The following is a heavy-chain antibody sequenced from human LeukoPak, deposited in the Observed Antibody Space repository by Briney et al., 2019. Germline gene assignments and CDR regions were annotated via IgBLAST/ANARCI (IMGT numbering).Heavy chain of an antibody. CDR3: ARENDYGGNSIGY. CDR2: INHSGST. Sequence: TLSLTCAVYGGSFSGYYWSWIRQPPGKGLEWIGEINHSGSTNYNPSLKSRVTISVDTSKNQFSLKLSSVTAADTAVYYCARENDYGGNSIGYWGQGTLVTVSS. D-gene: IGHD4-23*01. V-gene: IGHV4-34*09. CDR1: GGSFSGYY. J-gene: IGHJ4*02.